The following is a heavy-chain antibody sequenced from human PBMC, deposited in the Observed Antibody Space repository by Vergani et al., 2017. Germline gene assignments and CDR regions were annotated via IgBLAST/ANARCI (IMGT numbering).Heavy chain of an antibody. CDR3: ARMGGYDEGDAFRIGYFDS. V-gene: IGHV4-31*01. Sequence: QVQLQESGPGLVKPSQTLSLTCSVSGDSISSGVYYWNWLRQHPGKGLEWIGYIYSTGSTHHNPSLRRPINMSVDTAKNQFSLKLNSVTAADTAMYYCARMGGYDEGDAFRIGYFDSRGPGILVTVSS. CDR2: IYSTGST. D-gene: IGHD3-22*01. J-gene: IGHJ4*02. CDR1: GDSISSGVYY.